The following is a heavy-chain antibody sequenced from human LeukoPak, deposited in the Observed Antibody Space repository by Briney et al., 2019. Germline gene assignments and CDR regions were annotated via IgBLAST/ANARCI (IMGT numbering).Heavy chain of an antibody. CDR3: AREGHYYDSSGYYF. D-gene: IGHD3-22*01. Sequence: GGSLRLSCAASGFTFSSYGMHWVRQAPGKGLEWVAVIWYDGSNKYYADSVKGRFTISRGNSKNTLYLQMNSLRAEDTAVYYCAREGHYYDSSGYYFWGQGTLVTVSS. V-gene: IGHV3-33*01. CDR1: GFTFSSYG. J-gene: IGHJ4*02. CDR2: IWYDGSNK.